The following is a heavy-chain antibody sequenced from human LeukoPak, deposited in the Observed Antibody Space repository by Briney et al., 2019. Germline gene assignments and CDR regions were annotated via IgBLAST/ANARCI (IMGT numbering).Heavy chain of an antibody. J-gene: IGHJ6*02. D-gene: IGHD6-13*01. V-gene: IGHV3-33*01. Sequence: GGSLRLSCAASGFTFSSYGMHWVRQAPGKGLEWVAVIWYDGSNKCYADSVKGRFTISRDNSKNTLYLQMNSLRAEDTAVYYCAREIAAAGGPYYYYGMDVWGQGTTVTVSS. CDR2: IWYDGSNK. CDR3: AREIAAAGGPYYYYGMDV. CDR1: GFTFSSYG.